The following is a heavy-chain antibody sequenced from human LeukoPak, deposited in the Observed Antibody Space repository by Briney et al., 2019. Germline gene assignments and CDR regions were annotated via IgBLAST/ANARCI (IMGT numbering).Heavy chain of an antibody. Sequence: PSETLSLTCTVSGGSISSGNYDWSWLRQPAGKGLEWIGLIDTSESTHNNPSLKSRAAITVDTSKNQFPRKLRSMTAADTAVYYCARGTLDYWGQGTLVTVSS. CDR1: GGSISSGNYD. V-gene: IGHV4-61*02. J-gene: IGHJ4*02. CDR2: IDTSEST. CDR3: ARGTLDY. D-gene: IGHD3-10*01.